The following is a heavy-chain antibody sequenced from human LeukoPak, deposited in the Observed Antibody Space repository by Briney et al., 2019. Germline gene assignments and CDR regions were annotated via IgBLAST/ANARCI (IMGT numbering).Heavy chain of an antibody. J-gene: IGHJ3*02. Sequence: SVKVSCKASGGTFSSYAISWVRQAPGQGLEWMGRIIPIFGTANYAQKFQGRVTITTDESTSTAYMELSSLRSEDTAVYYCARDSKTRSSSWPDDAFDIWGQGTMVTVSS. V-gene: IGHV1-69*05. CDR3: ARDSKTRSSSWPDDAFDI. CDR1: GGTFSSYA. D-gene: IGHD6-13*01. CDR2: IIPIFGTA.